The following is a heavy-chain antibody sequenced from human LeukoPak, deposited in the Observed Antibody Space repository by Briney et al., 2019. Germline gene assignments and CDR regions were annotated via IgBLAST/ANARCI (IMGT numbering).Heavy chain of an antibody. J-gene: IGHJ4*02. CDR2: IIASSGST. CDR3: AKGAYDYVEIGYFDH. Sequence: GGSLRLSCAPSGSSLSNYAMSWVRQAPGKGLVWVSLIIASSGSTVYADSVKGRFTISRDNSKNTLYLQMNSLRAEDTAVYYCAKGAYDYVEIGYFDHWGQGTLVTVSS. D-gene: IGHD5-12*01. V-gene: IGHV3-23*01. CDR1: GSSLSNYA.